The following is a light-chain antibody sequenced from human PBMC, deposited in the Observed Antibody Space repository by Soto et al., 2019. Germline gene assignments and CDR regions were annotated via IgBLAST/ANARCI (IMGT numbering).Light chain of an antibody. CDR3: MQGLQIPRT. J-gene: IGKJ1*01. CDR2: LCS. Sequence: DLVMTQSPLSLPVTPGEPASISCRSSQSLLHSNAYNYLDWYLQKPGQSPQLLIYLCSYRASGVPDMFSGSGSGTDFTLKISRVEADDVGVYYCMQGLQIPRTFGQGTKVEIK. V-gene: IGKV2-28*01. CDR1: QSLLHSNAYNY.